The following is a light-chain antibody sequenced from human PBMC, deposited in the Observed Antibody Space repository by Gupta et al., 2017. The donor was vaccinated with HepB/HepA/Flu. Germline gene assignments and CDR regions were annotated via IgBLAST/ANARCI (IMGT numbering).Light chain of an antibody. CDR3: QQYNSYSPYT. Sequence: DSHMPQSPPPLSASVGDRVTITCRASQNVGDRLAWYQQKPGEAPKLLIYEASNLQGGVSSRFSGSGSGTEFTLTISSLQPDDFATYYCQQYNSYSPYTFGQGTKLEIK. CDR1: QNVGDR. CDR2: EAS. J-gene: IGKJ2*01. V-gene: IGKV1-5*03.